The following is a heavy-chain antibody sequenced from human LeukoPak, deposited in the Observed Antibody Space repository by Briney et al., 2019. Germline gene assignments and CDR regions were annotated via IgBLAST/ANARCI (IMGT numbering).Heavy chain of an antibody. CDR3: AKGYLRLGELSLPPGVIDY. CDR1: GFTFSSYA. Sequence: GGSPRLSCAASGFTFSSYAMSWVRQAPGKGLEWVSAVSGSGGSTYYADSVKGRFTISRDNSKNTLYLQMNSLRAEDTAVYYCAKGYLRLGELSLPPGVIDYWGQGTLVTVFS. D-gene: IGHD3-16*02. CDR2: VSGSGGST. J-gene: IGHJ4*02. V-gene: IGHV3-23*01.